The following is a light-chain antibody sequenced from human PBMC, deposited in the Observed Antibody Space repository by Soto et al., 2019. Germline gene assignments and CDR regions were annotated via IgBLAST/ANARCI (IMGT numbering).Light chain of an antibody. CDR3: SSYAGSSNF. Sequence: QSVLTQPPSASGSPGQSVAISCTGTSRDVGGYNYVSWYQQHPGKAPKLMIYEVNKRPSRVPDRFSGSKSGNTASLKVSGLQAEDEADYYCSSYAGSSNFFGTGTKLTVL. CDR2: EVN. CDR1: SRDVGGYNY. J-gene: IGLJ1*01. V-gene: IGLV2-8*01.